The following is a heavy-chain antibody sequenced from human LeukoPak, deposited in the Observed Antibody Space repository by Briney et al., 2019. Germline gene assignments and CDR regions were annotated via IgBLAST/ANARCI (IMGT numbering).Heavy chain of an antibody. CDR1: GYTFTGYY. J-gene: IGHJ4*02. D-gene: IGHD2-15*01. CDR2: INPNSGGT. V-gene: IGHV1-2*02. Sequence: VSVKVSCKASGYTFTGYYMHWVRQAPGQGLEWMGWINPNSGGTNYAQKFQGRVTMTRDTSISTAYMELSRLRSDDTAVYYCARAQPGYCSGGSCAVDYWGQGTLVTVSS. CDR3: ARAQPGYCSGGSCAVDY.